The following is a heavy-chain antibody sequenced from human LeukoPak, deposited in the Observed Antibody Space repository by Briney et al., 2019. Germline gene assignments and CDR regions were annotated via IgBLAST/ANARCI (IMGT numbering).Heavy chain of an antibody. CDR3: ARYSESPRYFDY. CDR2: ICYSGNT. CDR1: GGSISSYC. J-gene: IGHJ4*02. Sequence: PSETLSLTCNVSGGSISSYCWSWTRQPPGKGLEWIGYICYSGNTNYNPSLKSRVTISIDTSKNQFSLKLSSVTAADTAVYYCARYSESPRYFDYWGQGTLVTVSS. V-gene: IGHV4-59*01. D-gene: IGHD2-15*01.